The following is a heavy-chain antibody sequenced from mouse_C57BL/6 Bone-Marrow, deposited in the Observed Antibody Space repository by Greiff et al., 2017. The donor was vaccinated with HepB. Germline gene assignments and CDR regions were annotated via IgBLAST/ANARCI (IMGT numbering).Heavy chain of an antibody. D-gene: IGHD1-1*01. CDR3: ARTVVATKGYFDY. Sequence: VQLQQPGAELVRPGSSVKLSCKASGYTFTSYWMHWVKQRPIQGLEWIGNIDPSDSETHYNQKFKDKATLTVDKSSSTAYMQLSSLTSEDSAVYYCARTVVATKGYFDYWGQGTTLTVSS. CDR1: GYTFTSYW. J-gene: IGHJ2*01. V-gene: IGHV1-52*01. CDR2: IDPSDSET.